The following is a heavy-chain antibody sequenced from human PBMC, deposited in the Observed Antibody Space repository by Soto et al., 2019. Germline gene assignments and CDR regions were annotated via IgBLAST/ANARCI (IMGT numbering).Heavy chain of an antibody. J-gene: IGHJ4*02. CDR1: GFTFSSHW. V-gene: IGHV3-74*01. Sequence: LRLSCAASGFTFSSHWMHWVRQAPGKGLVWVSRIESDGSSTNYADSVKGRFTVSRDNAKNTLYLQMNSLRAEDTAVYYCARDRADPIGDYHPLFDSWGQGALVTVSS. D-gene: IGHD2-21*01. CDR2: IESDGSST. CDR3: ARDRADPIGDYHPLFDS.